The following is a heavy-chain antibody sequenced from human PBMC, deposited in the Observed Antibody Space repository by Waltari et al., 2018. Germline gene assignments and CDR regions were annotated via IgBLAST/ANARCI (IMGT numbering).Heavy chain of an antibody. CDR2: SGN. J-gene: IGHJ4*02. V-gene: IGHV4-59*01. CDR1: GGSLSSYY. CDR3: ARSYTVTTSPIAGY. Sequence: QVQLQESGPGLVKPSETLSLTCTVFGGSLSSYYWSWTRQPPGKGLEWIGYSGNKYNPSLKSRVTISLDTSKNQFSLKLSSVTAADTAVYYCARSYTVTTSPIAGYWGQGTLVTVSS. D-gene: IGHD4-17*01.